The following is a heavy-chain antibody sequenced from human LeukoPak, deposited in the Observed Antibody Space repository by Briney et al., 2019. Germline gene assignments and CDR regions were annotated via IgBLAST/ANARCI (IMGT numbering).Heavy chain of an antibody. Sequence: EASVKVSCKASGYTFTGYYIHWVRQAPGQGLEWMGWINPNNGDTNYAQKFQGRVTMTRDTSISTAYMELNGLTSDDTAVYYCARDKYTGYEAFDYWGQGTPVTVSS. CDR2: INPNNGDT. V-gene: IGHV1-2*02. D-gene: IGHD5-12*01. CDR1: GYTFTGYY. J-gene: IGHJ4*02. CDR3: ARDKYTGYEAFDY.